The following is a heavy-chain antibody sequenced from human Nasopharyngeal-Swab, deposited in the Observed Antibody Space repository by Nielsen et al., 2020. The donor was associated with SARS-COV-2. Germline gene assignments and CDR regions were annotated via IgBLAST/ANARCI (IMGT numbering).Heavy chain of an antibody. Sequence: GGSLRLSCAASGFSFSTYGMHWVRQSPVKGLEWLPNIWYDGSNKYYADSVKGRFTVSRDNSKNTLFLEMDSLRAEDTAVYYCARGSSVHAFDVWGQGTEVTVSS. D-gene: IGHD3-10*01. J-gene: IGHJ3*01. V-gene: IGHV3-33*01. CDR1: GFSFSTYG. CDR3: ARGSSVHAFDV. CDR2: IWYDGSNK.